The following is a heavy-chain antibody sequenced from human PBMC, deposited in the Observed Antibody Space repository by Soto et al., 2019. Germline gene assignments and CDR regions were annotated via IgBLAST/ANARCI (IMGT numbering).Heavy chain of an antibody. D-gene: IGHD5-18*01. CDR2: IYYSGST. CDR1: GGAVGGYY. V-gene: IGHV4-31*03. CDR3: AREDRGVGGHVDTAIWFDP. J-gene: IGHJ5*02. Sequence: ASETLSLTCSLSGGAVGGYYWSWIRQHPGKGLEWIGYIYYSGSTYYNPSLKSRVTISVDTSKNQFSLKLSSVTAADTAVYYCAREDRGVGGHVDTAIWFDPWGQGTLVTVSS.